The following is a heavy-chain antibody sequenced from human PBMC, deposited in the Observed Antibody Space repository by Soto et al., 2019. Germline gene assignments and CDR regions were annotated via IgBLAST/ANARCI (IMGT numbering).Heavy chain of an antibody. CDR2: IDSSGEM. J-gene: IGHJ5*02. V-gene: IGHV2-26*01. CDR3: ARRHLAVAVSPWFDP. CDR1: GLSITDSEMG. Sequence: QVTLKESGPVLVKPTETLTLRCTVSGLSITDSEMGVSWIRQPPGQPLEWLAHIDSSGEMSYRTFLKSTLAIAKDTSKGQIDLTMTNMDPADTATYYCARRHLAVAVSPWFDPWGQGIPVTVSS.